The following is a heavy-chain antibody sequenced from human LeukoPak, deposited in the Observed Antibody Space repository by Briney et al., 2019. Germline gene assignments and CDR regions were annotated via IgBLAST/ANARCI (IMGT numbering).Heavy chain of an antibody. CDR2: IYYSGST. CDR1: GGSISSSSYY. Sequence: SETLSLTCTVSGGSISSSSYYWGWIRQPPGKGLEWIGSIYYSGSTYYNPSLKSRVTISVDTSKNQFSLKLGSVTAADTAVYYCARQLGYGDYHFGYWGQGTLVTVSS. J-gene: IGHJ4*02. V-gene: IGHV4-39*01. CDR3: ARQLGYGDYHFGY. D-gene: IGHD4-17*01.